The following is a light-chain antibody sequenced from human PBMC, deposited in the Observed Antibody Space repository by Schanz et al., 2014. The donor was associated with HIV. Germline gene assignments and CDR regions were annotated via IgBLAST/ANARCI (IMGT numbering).Light chain of an antibody. V-gene: IGLV2-23*02. J-gene: IGLJ2*01. CDR2: DVS. Sequence: QSVLTQPASVSGSPGQSITISCTGTSSDVGGYKYVSWYQQHPGKAPKLMIYDVSNRPSGVPDRFSGSKSGNTASLTISGLQAEDEADYYCSSYAGTTTFVVFGGGTKLTVL. CDR1: SSDVGGYKY. CDR3: SSYAGTTTFVV.